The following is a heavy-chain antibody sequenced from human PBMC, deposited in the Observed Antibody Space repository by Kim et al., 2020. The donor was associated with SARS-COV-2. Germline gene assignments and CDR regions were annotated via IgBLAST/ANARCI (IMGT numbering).Heavy chain of an antibody. V-gene: IGHV4-4*07. CDR3: ARVFDN. CDR2: IYSTGNT. CDR1: GGSIGTYY. J-gene: IGHJ4*02. Sequence: SETLSRTCTISGGSIGTYYWNWIRQPAGKGLEWIGLIYSTGNTNYNPSLKSRVTISLDTSKNQFSLKLTSVTAADTAVYYCARVFDNWGRGTLVTVSS.